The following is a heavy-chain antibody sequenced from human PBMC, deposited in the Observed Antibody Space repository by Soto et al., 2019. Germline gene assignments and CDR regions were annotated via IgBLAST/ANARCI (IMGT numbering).Heavy chain of an antibody. D-gene: IGHD2-8*01. V-gene: IGHV4-4*02. Sequence: PSETLSLTCAVSGGSISSSNWWSWVRQPPGKGLEWIGEIYHSGSTNYNPSLKSRVTISVDKSKNQFSLKLSSVTAADTAVYYCARLIWPADNWFDLWGQGTLVTVSS. CDR1: GGSISSSNW. CDR3: ARLIWPADNWFDL. CDR2: IYHSGST. J-gene: IGHJ5*02.